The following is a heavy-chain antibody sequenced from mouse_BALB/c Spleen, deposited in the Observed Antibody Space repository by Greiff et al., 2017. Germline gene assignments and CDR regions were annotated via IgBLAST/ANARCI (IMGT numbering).Heavy chain of an antibody. CDR2: IWSDGST. D-gene: IGHD2-2*01. Sequence: VQVVESGPDLVAPSQSLSITCTVSGFSLTSYGVHWVRQPPGKGLEWLVVIWSDGSTTYNSALKSRLSISKDNSKSQVFLKMNSLQTDDTAMYYCARHSYGYLYAMDYWGQGTSVTVSS. CDR3: ARHSYGYLYAMDY. V-gene: IGHV2-6-2*01. CDR1: GFSLTSYG. J-gene: IGHJ4*01.